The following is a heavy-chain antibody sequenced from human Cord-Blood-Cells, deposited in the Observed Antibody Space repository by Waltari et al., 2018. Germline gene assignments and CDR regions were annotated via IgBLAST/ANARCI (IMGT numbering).Heavy chain of an antibody. J-gene: IGHJ5*02. CDR3: ARSVGAGLVRGWFDP. V-gene: IGHV1-69*01. CDR1: GGTFSSSA. Sequence: QVQLVQSGAEVKKPGSSVKVSCKASGGTFSSSAISWVRQAPGQGLEWMGGIIPIVGTANHAQKFQGRVTITADESTSTAYMELSSLRSEDTAVYYCARSVGAGLVRGWFDPWGQGTLVTVSS. D-gene: IGHD1-26*01. CDR2: IIPIVGTA.